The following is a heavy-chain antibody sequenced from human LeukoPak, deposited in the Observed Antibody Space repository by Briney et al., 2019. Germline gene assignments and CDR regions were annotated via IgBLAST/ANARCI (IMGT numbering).Heavy chain of an antibody. Sequence: GGSLRLSCAASGFTFTTYNMDWVRQAPGKGLEWVSYISSSTTTTYYADSVKGRFTISRDNAKNSLYLQMNSLRAEDTAVYYCARDPPPITIFGVVLPHYYFDSWGQGTLVTVSS. CDR2: ISSSTTTT. CDR3: ARDPPPITIFGVVLPHYYFDS. D-gene: IGHD3-3*01. CDR1: GFTFTTYN. V-gene: IGHV3-48*01. J-gene: IGHJ4*02.